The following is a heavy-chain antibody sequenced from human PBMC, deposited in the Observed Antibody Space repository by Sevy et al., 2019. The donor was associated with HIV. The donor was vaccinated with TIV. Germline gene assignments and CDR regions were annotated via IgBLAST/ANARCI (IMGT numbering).Heavy chain of an antibody. V-gene: IGHV3-7*03. D-gene: IGHD3-3*01. CDR3: ARANKELRFLEGYYHMDV. CDR1: GFTFSRYW. J-gene: IGHJ6*03. CDR2: LKQDGREK. Sequence: GGSLRLSCAASGFTFSRYWMNWVRQAPGKGLEWVANLKQDGREKHYVDSVKGRFTISRDNAKNSLYLQMNSLRAEDTAVYYCARANKELRFLEGYYHMDVWGKGTTVTVSS.